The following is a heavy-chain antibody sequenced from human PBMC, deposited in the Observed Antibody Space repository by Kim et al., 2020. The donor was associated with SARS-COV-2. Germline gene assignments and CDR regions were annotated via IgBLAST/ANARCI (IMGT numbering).Heavy chain of an antibody. CDR1: GYTFTSYA. J-gene: IGHJ6*03. CDR3: ARGGVVVPAAYRRYYYYYMDV. V-gene: IGHV7-4-1*02. CDR2: INTNTGNP. Sequence: ASVKVSCKASGYTFTSYAMNWVRQAPGQGLEWMGWINTNTGNPTYAQGFTGRFVFSLDTSVSTAYLQISSLKAEDTAVYYCARGGVVVPAAYRRYYYYYMDVWGKGTTVTVSS. D-gene: IGHD2-2*01.